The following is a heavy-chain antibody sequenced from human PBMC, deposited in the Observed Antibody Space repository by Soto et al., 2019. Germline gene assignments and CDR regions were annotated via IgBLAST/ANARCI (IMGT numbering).Heavy chain of an antibody. D-gene: IGHD6-13*01. Sequence: GGSLRLSCEASGFTFSSYAMSWVRQAPGKGLEWVSGISGGGSTTYYADSVKGRFTISRDNSKDTLYLQLNSLRAEDTAVYYCARDQAAGGTISRYFQDWGQGTLVTVSS. CDR2: ISGGGSTT. CDR3: ARDQAAGGTISRYFQD. V-gene: IGHV3-23*01. CDR1: GFTFSSYA. J-gene: IGHJ1*01.